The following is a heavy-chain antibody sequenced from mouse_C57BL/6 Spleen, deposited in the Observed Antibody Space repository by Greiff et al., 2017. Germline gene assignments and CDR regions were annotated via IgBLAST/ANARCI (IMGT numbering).Heavy chain of an antibody. J-gene: IGHJ1*03. CDR3: ARAAKRYYDYDDWYFDV. CDR2: INPSNGGT. V-gene: IGHV1-53*01. D-gene: IGHD2-4*01. Sequence: QVQLQQPGTELVKPGASVKLSCKASGYTFTSYWMPWVKQRPGQGLEWIGNINPSNGGTNYNEKFKSKATLTVDKSSSTAYMQLSSLTSEDSAVYYCARAAKRYYDYDDWYFDVWGTGTTVTVSS. CDR1: GYTFTSYW.